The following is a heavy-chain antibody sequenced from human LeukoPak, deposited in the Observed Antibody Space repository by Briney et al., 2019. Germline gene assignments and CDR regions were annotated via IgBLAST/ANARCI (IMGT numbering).Heavy chain of an antibody. Sequence: SVKVSCKASGGTFSSYAISWVRQAPGQGLEWMGGIIPIFGTANYAQKFQGRVTITADEFTSTAYMELSSLRSEDTAVYYCARDLRVLDGDPPNNWFDPWGQGTLVTVSS. D-gene: IGHD3/OR15-3a*01. J-gene: IGHJ5*02. CDR3: ARDLRVLDGDPPNNWFDP. CDR2: IIPIFGTA. CDR1: GGTFSSYA. V-gene: IGHV1-69*01.